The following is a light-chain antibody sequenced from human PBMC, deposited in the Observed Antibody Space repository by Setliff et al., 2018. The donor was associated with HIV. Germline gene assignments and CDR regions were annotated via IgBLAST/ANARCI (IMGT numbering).Light chain of an antibody. J-gene: IGLJ1*01. CDR3: AAWDDSLNGYV. CDR1: FSSLGRNT. Sequence: QGPSASGTPGQRVTISCSGSFSSLGRNTVNWYQQLPGTAPKLLIFANFQRPSGVPDRFSGSKSGTSASLVISGLQSGDESEYYCAAWDDSLNGYVFGTGTKV. V-gene: IGLV1-44*01. CDR2: ANF.